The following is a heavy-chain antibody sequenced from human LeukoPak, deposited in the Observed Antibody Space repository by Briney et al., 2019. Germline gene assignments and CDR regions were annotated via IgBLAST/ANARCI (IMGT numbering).Heavy chain of an antibody. CDR2: ISGGGGST. V-gene: IGHV3-23*01. D-gene: IGHD4-17*01. Sequence: GGSLRLSCAASGFTFSSYAMSWVSQAPGKGLEWVTAISGGGGSTYYADSVKGRFTISRDNSKNTLYLQMNSLRAEDTAVYYCAKDAVRSTVTTLFDYSGQGTLVTVSS. J-gene: IGHJ4*02. CDR3: AKDAVRSTVTTLFDY. CDR1: GFTFSSYA.